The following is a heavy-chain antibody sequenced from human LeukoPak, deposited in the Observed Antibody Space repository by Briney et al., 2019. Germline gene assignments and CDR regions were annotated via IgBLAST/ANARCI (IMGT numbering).Heavy chain of an antibody. Sequence: GGSLRLSCTVTGFTFGDHAMSWVRQAPGKGLEWVGFIRSKTYGGTPDYAASVKGRFTISRDDVKSIAYLQMSSLKTEDSGVYYCTRMPILRGGYHYAHDYWGQGTLVTVSS. V-gene: IGHV3-49*04. CDR1: GFTFGDHA. CDR2: IRSKTYGGTP. CDR3: TRMPILRGGYHYAHDY. D-gene: IGHD3-22*01. J-gene: IGHJ4*02.